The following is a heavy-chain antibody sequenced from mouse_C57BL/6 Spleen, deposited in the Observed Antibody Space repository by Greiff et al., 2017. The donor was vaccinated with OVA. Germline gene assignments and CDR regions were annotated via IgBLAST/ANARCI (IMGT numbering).Heavy chain of an antibody. D-gene: IGHD2-10*01. J-gene: IGHJ3*01. CDR2: ISYDGSN. V-gene: IGHV3-6*01. CDR3: ASSYYGNEFAY. Sequence: VQLKESGPGLVKPSQSLSLTCSVTGYSITSGYYWNWIRQFPGNKLEWMGYISYDGSNNYNPSLKNRISITRDTSKNQFFLKLNSVTTEDTATYYCASSYYGNEFAYWGQGTLVTVSA. CDR1: GYSITSGYY.